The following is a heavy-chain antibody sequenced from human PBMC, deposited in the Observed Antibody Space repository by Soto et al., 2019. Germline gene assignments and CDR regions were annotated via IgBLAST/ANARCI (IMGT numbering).Heavy chain of an antibody. Sequence: ASVKVSCKASGYTFTGYFMHWLRQAPRQGREWMGWINPNSGDTNYTQKFQGRVTMTRDMSISTAYMELRRLTSDDTAIYYCARVRTYYDSSGSLDYWGQGTLVTVSS. D-gene: IGHD3-22*01. CDR1: GYTFTGYF. V-gene: IGHV1-2*02. CDR3: ARVRTYYDSSGSLDY. J-gene: IGHJ4*02. CDR2: INPNSGDT.